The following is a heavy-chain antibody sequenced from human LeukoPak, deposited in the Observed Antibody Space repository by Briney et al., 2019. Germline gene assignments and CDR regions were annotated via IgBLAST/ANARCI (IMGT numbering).Heavy chain of an antibody. CDR2: IYYSGST. CDR1: GGSISSYY. CDR3: ARGVSRFTDYYYGMDV. V-gene: IGHV4-59*01. Sequence: SETLSLTRTVSGGSISSYYWSWIRQPPGKGLEWIGYIYYSGSTNYNPSLKSRVTISVDTSKNQFSLKLSSVTAADTAVYYCARGVSRFTDYYYGMDVWGQGTTVTVSS. J-gene: IGHJ6*02. D-gene: IGHD2/OR15-2a*01.